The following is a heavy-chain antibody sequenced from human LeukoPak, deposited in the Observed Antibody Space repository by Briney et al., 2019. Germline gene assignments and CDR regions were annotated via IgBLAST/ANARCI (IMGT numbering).Heavy chain of an antibody. D-gene: IGHD6-13*01. Sequence: PAETLSLTCTVSGGSISSYYWSWIRQPPGKGREWIGYIYYSGSTHYNPSPKSRVTISVDTSKNQFSLKLSSVTAADTAVYYCARGSRSSWDYWGQGTLVTVSS. CDR2: IYYSGST. CDR1: GGSISSYY. V-gene: IGHV4-59*01. CDR3: ARGSRSSWDY. J-gene: IGHJ4*02.